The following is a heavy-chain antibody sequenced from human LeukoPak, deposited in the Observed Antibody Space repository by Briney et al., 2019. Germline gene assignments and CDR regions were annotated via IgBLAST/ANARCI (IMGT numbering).Heavy chain of an antibody. Sequence: GALRLSCAASGFTFSSYWMSWVRQPPGKGLEWIGEINHSGSTNYNPSLKSRVTISVDTSKNQFSLKLSSVTAADTAVYYCARGPTIFGVVIIPVGFNYWGQGTLVTVSS. CDR1: GFTFSSYW. CDR2: INHSGST. D-gene: IGHD3-3*01. V-gene: IGHV4-34*01. CDR3: ARGPTIFGVVIIPVGFNY. J-gene: IGHJ4*02.